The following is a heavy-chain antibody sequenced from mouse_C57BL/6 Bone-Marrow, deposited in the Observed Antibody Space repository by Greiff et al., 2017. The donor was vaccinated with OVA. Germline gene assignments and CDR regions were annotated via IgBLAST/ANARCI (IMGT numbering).Heavy chain of an antibody. D-gene: IGHD2-1*01. CDR1: EYEFPSHD. J-gene: IGHJ4*01. CDR3: ARLPYGNYVMDY. CDR2: INSDGGST. Sequence: EVKLMESGGGLVQPGESLKLSCESNEYEFPSHDMSWVRKTPEKRLELVAAINSDGGSTYYPDTMERRFIISRDNTKKTLYLQMSSLRSEDTALYYCARLPYGNYVMDYWGQGTSVTVSS. V-gene: IGHV5-2*01.